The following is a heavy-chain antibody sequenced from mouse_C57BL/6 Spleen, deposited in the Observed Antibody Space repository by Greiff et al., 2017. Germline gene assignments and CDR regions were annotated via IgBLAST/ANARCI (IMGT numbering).Heavy chain of an antibody. CDR2: INPSTGGT. V-gene: IGHV1-42*01. J-gene: IGHJ4*01. Sequence: EVQLQQSGPELVKPGASVKISCKASGYSFTGYYMNWVKQSPEKSLEWIGEINPSTGGTTYNQKFKAKATLTVDKSSSTAYMQLKSLTSEDSAVYYCARGATVVATRYAMDYWGQGTSVTVSS. CDR1: GYSFTGYY. CDR3: ARGATVVATRYAMDY. D-gene: IGHD1-1*01.